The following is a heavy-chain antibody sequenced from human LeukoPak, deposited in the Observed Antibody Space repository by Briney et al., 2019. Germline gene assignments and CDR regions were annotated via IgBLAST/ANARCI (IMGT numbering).Heavy chain of an antibody. CDR1: GFTFSSYA. J-gene: IGHJ3*02. D-gene: IGHD4-17*01. V-gene: IGHV3-23*01. CDR2: ISGSGGST. Sequence: GGSLRLSCAASGFTFSSYAMSWVRQTPGKGLEWVSAISGSGGSTYYADSVKGRFTISRDNSKNTLYLQMNSLRAEDTAVYYCARLRAEAFDIWGQGTMVTVSS. CDR3: ARLRAEAFDI.